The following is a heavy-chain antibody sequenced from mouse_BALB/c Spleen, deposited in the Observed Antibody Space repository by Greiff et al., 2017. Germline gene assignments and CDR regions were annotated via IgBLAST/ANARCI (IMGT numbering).Heavy chain of an antibody. J-gene: IGHJ4*01. Sequence: QVQLQQSGAELVRPGSSVKISCKASGYAFSSYWMNWVKQRPGQGLEWIGQIYPGDGDTNYNGKFKGKATLTADKSSSTAYMQLSSLTSEDSAVYFCARYQYGYAMDYWGQGTSVTVSA. V-gene: IGHV1-80*01. CDR1: GYAFSSYW. D-gene: IGHD2-10*02. CDR2: IYPGDGDT. CDR3: ARYQYGYAMDY.